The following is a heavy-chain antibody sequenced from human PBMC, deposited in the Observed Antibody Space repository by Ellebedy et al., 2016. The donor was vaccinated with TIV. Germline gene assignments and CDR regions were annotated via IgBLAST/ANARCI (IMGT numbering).Heavy chain of an antibody. CDR1: GYTLTELS. CDR2: FDPEDGET. CDR3: ATDIAGAVAAYYYHGMDV. J-gene: IGHJ6*02. V-gene: IGHV1-24*01. Sequence: AASVKVSCKVSGYTLTELSMHWVRQAPGKGLEWLGGFDPEDGETIYAQKFQARVTMPEDTSTDTAYMELSSLRSEDTAVYYCATDIAGAVAAYYYHGMDVWGQGTTVTVSS. D-gene: IGHD6-19*01.